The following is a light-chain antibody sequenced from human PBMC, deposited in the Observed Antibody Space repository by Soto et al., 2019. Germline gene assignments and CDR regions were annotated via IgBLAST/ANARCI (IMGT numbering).Light chain of an antibody. CDR3: ATWDASLSTGV. V-gene: IGLV1-47*02. J-gene: IGLJ3*02. CDR2: HNS. Sequence: QSVLTQPPSASGTPGQTIAISCTGSNCNVGGSNYVYWYQQVPGKAPKLIIHHNSLRPSGVPDRFSGSKSGTTGSLAISGLRSDDEADYYCATWDASLSTGVFGGGTKVTVL. CDR1: NCNVGGSNY.